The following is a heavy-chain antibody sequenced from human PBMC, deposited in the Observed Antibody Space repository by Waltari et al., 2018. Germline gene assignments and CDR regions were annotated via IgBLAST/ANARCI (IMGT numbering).Heavy chain of an antibody. CDR2: INHSGST. D-gene: IGHD3-10*01. J-gene: IGHJ6*02. CDR3: ARGGHYRPLHYYYGMDV. CDR1: GGSFRGYY. V-gene: IGHV4-34*01. Sequence: QVQLQQWGAGLLKPSETLSLTCAVYGGSFRGYYWSWIRQPPGKGLEWIGEINHSGSTNYNPSLKSRITISVDTSKSQFSLKLSSVTAADTAVYYCARGGHYRPLHYYYGMDVWGQGTTVTVSS.